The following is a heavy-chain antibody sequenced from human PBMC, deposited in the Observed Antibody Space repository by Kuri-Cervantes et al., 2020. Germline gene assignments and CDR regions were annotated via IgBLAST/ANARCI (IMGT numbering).Heavy chain of an antibody. Sequence: CTVSGGSISSGGYYWSWIRQPPGKGLEWIGYIYYSGGTYYNPSLKGRVTIYVDTSKNQFSLKLSSVTAADTAVYYCARAVVAAPWGQGTLVTVSS. J-gene: IGHJ5*02. V-gene: IGHV4-31*02. CDR2: IYYSGGT. CDR3: ARAVVAAP. D-gene: IGHD2-15*01. CDR1: GGSISSGGYY.